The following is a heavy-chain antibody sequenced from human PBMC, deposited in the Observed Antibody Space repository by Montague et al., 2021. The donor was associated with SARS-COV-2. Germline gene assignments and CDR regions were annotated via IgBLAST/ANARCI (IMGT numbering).Heavy chain of an antibody. CDR3: ARVRYYGSGTSLGMDV. Sequence: SETLSLTCAVYGGPFSGYYWSWIRQPPGKGLEWIGEINHSGSTNYNPSPKSRVTISVDTSKNQFSLKLSSVTAADTAVYYCARVRYYGSGTSLGMDVWGQGTTVTVSS. CDR2: INHSGST. CDR1: GGPFSGYY. V-gene: IGHV4-34*01. D-gene: IGHD3-10*01. J-gene: IGHJ6*02.